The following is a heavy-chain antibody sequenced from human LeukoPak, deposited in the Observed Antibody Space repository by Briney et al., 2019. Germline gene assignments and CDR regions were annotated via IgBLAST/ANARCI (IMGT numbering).Heavy chain of an antibody. CDR1: GGSISSSSYY. CDR3: ARTSGHYYDSKGPFDY. Sequence: SETLSLTCTASGGSISSSSYYWGWIRQPPGKGLEWIGSIYYSGSTYYNPSLKSRVTISVDASKNQFSLKLTSVTAADTAVYYCARTSGHYYDSKGPFDYWGQGTLVTVSS. CDR2: IYYSGST. J-gene: IGHJ4*02. V-gene: IGHV4-39*01. D-gene: IGHD3-22*01.